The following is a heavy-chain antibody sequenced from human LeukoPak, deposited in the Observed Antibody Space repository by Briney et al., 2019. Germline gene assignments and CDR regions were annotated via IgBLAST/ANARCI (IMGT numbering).Heavy chain of an antibody. CDR3: ARLNRIYYYDSSGYDY. Sequence: SETLSLTCAVYGGSFSGYYWSWIRQPPGKGLEWIGEINHSGSTNYNPSLKSRVTISVDTSKNQFSLKLSSVTAADTAVYYCARLNRIYYYDSSGYDYWGQGTLVTVSS. V-gene: IGHV4-34*01. CDR2: INHSGST. CDR1: GGSFSGYY. J-gene: IGHJ4*02. D-gene: IGHD3-22*01.